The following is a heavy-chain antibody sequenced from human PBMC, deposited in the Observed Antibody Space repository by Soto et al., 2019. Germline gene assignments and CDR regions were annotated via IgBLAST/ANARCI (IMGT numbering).Heavy chain of an antibody. V-gene: IGHV5-10-1*01. D-gene: IGHD3-10*01. J-gene: IGHJ6*02. CDR3: ARGYYYGSGRSGMDV. Sequence: GESLKISCKGSGYSFTSYWISWVRQMPGKGLEWMGRIDPSDSYTNYSPSFQGHVTISADKSISTAYLQWSSLKASDTAMYYWARGYYYGSGRSGMDVWGQGTTVTVSS. CDR2: IDPSDSYT. CDR1: GYSFTSYW.